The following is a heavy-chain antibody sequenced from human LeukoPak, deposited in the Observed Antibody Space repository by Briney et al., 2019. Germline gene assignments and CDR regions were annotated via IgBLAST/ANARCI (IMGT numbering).Heavy chain of an antibody. CDR2: IYYSGST. D-gene: IGHD6-13*01. V-gene: IGHV4-30-4*08. CDR1: GGSISSGDYY. CDR3: ARGRAIAAASRA. J-gene: IGHJ5*02. Sequence: EPSQTLSLTCTVSGGSISSGDYYWSWIRQPPGKGLEWIGYIYYSGSTYYNPSLKSRVTISVDTSKNQFSLKLSSVTAADTAVYYCARGRAIAAASRAWGQGTLVTVSS.